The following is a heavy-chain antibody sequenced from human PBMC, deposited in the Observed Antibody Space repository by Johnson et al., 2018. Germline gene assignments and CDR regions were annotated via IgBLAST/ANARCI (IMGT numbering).Heavy chain of an antibody. V-gene: IGHV3-23*04. Sequence: VQLGESGGGLVQPGGSLRLSCAASGFTFSSYAMSWVRQAPGKGLEWVSAISGSGGSTYYADSVKGRFTISRDNSKNPLYLQMNSLRAEDTAVYYCARIPGVAAYGEYFQHWGQGTLVTVSS. CDR1: GFTFSSYA. J-gene: IGHJ1*01. CDR2: ISGSGGST. CDR3: ARIPGVAAYGEYFQH. D-gene: IGHD6-19*01.